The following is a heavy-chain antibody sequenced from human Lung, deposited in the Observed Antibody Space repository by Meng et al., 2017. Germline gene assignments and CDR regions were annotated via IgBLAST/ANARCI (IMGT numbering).Heavy chain of an antibody. CDR1: GVSFTDAW. V-gene: IGHV3-15*01. CDR3: ATGAAAADH. D-gene: IGHD6-13*01. J-gene: IGHJ4*02. Sequence: EVQLGVYGGVLLSPGGSLSFACVAAGVSFTDAWIGWVRQAPGKGLEWVGRIKSNSDGGTTDYAAPVKGRFTISRDDSKNTLYLQMNSLITEDTAVYFCATGAAAADHWGQGTLVTVSS. CDR2: IKSNSDGGTT.